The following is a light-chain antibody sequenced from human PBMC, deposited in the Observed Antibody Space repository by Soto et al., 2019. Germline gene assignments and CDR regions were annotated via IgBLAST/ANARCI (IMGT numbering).Light chain of an antibody. CDR2: DAS. V-gene: IGKV1-33*01. CDR1: QSISNY. J-gene: IGKJ5*01. Sequence: DIQMTQSPSSLSASVGDRVIITCRASQSISNYLNWYHQKPGKAPKLLIYDASNLETGVPSRFSGSGSGTDFTFTISSLQPEDIATYYCQQYDNLSITFGQGTRLEIK. CDR3: QQYDNLSIT.